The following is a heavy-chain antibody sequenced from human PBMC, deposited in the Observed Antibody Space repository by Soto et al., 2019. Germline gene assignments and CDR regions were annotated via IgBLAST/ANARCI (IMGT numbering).Heavy chain of an antibody. D-gene: IGHD3-22*01. Sequence: QVQLVQSGAEVKKPGASVKVSCKASGYTFTSYAMHWVRQAPGQRLEWMGWINAGNGNTKYSQKFQGRVTITRDTSASTAYMELSSLRSEDTAVYYCARGRGRDYDSSGTRLDYWGQGTLVTVSS. V-gene: IGHV1-3*01. CDR1: GYTFTSYA. CDR2: INAGNGNT. CDR3: ARGRGRDYDSSGTRLDY. J-gene: IGHJ4*02.